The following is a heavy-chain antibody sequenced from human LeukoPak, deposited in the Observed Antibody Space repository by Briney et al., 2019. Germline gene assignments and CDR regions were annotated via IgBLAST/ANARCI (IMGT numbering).Heavy chain of an antibody. J-gene: IGHJ4*02. CDR2: ISSSSRTI. Sequence: GGSLRLSCAASGFTFSTYSMNWVRQAPGKGLEWVSSISSSSRTIYYADSVKGRFTISRDNAKNSLYLQMNSLRAEDTAVYYCARDQDSGSWAYYFDYWGQGILVTVSS. CDR1: GFTFSTYS. CDR3: ARDQDSGSWAYYFDY. V-gene: IGHV3-48*01. D-gene: IGHD6-13*01.